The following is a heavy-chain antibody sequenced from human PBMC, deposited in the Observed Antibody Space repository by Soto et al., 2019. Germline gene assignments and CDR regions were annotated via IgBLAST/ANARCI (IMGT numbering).Heavy chain of an antibody. CDR3: TTVRVNPKHDYGDYFSSYYYYYGMDV. V-gene: IGHV3-15*07. D-gene: IGHD4-17*01. J-gene: IGHJ6*02. CDR2: IKSKTDGGTT. CDR1: GFTFSNAW. Sequence: EVQLVESGGGLVKPGGSLRLSCAASGFTFSNAWMNWVRQAPGKGLEWVGRIKSKTDGGTTDYAAPVKGRFTISRDDSKNTLYLQMNSLKTEDPAVYYCTTVRVNPKHDYGDYFSSYYYYYGMDVWGQGTTVTVSS.